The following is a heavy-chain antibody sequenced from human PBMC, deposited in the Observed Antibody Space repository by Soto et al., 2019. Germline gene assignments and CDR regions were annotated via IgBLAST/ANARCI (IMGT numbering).Heavy chain of an antibody. Sequence: VASVKVSCKASGYTFTSYYMHWVRQAPGQGLEWVGIINPSGGSTSYAQKFQGRVTMTRDTSTSTVYMELSSLRSEDTAVYYCERVHLLDYYYYGMDVWGQGTTVTV. CDR3: ERVHLLDYYYYGMDV. J-gene: IGHJ6*02. D-gene: IGHD2-15*01. CDR2: INPSGGST. CDR1: GYTFTSYY. V-gene: IGHV1-46*01.